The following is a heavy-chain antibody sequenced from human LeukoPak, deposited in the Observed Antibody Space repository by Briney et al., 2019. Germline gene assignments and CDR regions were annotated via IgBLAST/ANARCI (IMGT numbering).Heavy chain of an antibody. CDR1: GGSIGIYY. V-gene: IGHV4-4*07. J-gene: IGHJ4*02. D-gene: IGHD1-26*01. Sequence: SETLSLTCTVSGGSIGIYYWTWIRQSAGKGLEWLGRMYASGDFNYNPFLKSRFTMSVDTSKNQFSLNLNYVTAADTAVYYCARGWAPRGQKSCFDYWGRGTLVTVSS. CDR3: ARGWAPRGQKSCFDY. CDR2: MYASGDF.